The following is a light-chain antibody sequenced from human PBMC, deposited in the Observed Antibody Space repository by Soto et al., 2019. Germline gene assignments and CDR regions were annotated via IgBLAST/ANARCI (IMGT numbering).Light chain of an antibody. J-gene: IGLJ3*02. CDR1: SSNIGSNY. CDR3: AAWDDSLSGRV. CDR2: RNN. Sequence: QAVVTQPPSASGTPGQRVTISCSGSSSNIGSNYVYWYQQLPGTAPKLLIYRNNQRPPGVPDRFSGSKSGTSASLAISGLRSEDEADYYCAAWDDSLSGRVFGGGTKVTVL. V-gene: IGLV1-47*01.